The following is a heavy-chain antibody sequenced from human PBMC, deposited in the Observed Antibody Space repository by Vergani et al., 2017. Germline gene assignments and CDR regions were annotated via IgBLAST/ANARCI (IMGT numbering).Heavy chain of an antibody. CDR1: GFTSAGYA. D-gene: IGHD6-6*01. J-gene: IGHJ5*02. CDR3: AKDLGTSSGGGWFDP. Sequence: EVQLEKSGGGLVLPGRSLRLSCVASGFTSAGYAMHWVRQAPGKGLEWVSGISWNSNSIGYADSVKGRFTISRDNAKNSLYLQMNSLRAEDTALYYCAKDLGTSSGGGWFDPWGQGPLVTVSS. V-gene: IGHV3-9*02. CDR2: ISWNSNSI.